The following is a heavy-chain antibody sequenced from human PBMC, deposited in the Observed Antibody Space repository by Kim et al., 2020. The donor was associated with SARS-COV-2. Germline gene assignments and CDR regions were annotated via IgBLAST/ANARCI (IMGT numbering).Heavy chain of an antibody. CDR1: GGSISSYY. J-gene: IGHJ4*02. Sequence: SETLSLTCTVSGGSISSYYWSWIRQPPGKGLEWIGYIYYSGSTNYNPSLKSRVTISVDTSKNQFSLKLSSVTAADTAVYYCARVFSSFGVVQWYFDYWGQGTLVTVSS. V-gene: IGHV4-59*13. CDR2: IYYSGST. CDR3: ARVFSSFGVVQWYFDY. D-gene: IGHD3-3*01.